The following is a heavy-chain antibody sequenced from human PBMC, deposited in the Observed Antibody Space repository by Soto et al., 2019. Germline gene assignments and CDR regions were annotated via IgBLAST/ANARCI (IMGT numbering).Heavy chain of an antibody. J-gene: IGHJ4*02. CDR1: GFTVSSNY. Sequence: GGSLRLSCAASGFTVSSNYMSWVRQAPGKGLEWVSVIYSGGSTYYADSVKGRFTISRDNSKNTLYLQMNSLRAEDTAVYYCARGYYDYIWGASDYWGQGTLVTVSS. CDR3: ARGYYDYIWGASDY. D-gene: IGHD3-16*01. V-gene: IGHV3-66*01. CDR2: IYSGGST.